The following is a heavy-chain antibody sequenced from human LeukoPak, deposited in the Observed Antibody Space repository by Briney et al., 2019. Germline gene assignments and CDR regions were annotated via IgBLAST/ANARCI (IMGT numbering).Heavy chain of an antibody. CDR2: ISWNSGSI. V-gene: IGHV3-9*01. D-gene: IGHD3-22*01. Sequence: GGSLRLSCAASGFTFDDYAMHWVRQAPGKGLEWVSGISWNSGSIGYADSVKGRFTISRDNAKNSLYLQMNSLRAEDTALYYCAKGSSGYSEYYLDYWGQGTLVTVSS. CDR1: GFTFDDYA. J-gene: IGHJ4*02. CDR3: AKGSSGYSEYYLDY.